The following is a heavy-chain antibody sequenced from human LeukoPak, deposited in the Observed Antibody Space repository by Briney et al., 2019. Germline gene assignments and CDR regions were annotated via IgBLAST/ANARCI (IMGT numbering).Heavy chain of an antibody. CDR3: ARLQFLSGGDCYEAFDV. D-gene: IGHD2-21*02. CDR1: GYIFTIYW. Sequence: GESLKISCKGSGYIFTIYWIGWVRQMPGKGLESMGIIYPRDSDTRYSPSFEGHITISADKSISTAYLQWSSLKASDTAVYYCARLQFLSGGDCYEAFDVRGNGTMVTVSS. V-gene: IGHV5-51*01. CDR2: IYPRDSDT. J-gene: IGHJ3*01.